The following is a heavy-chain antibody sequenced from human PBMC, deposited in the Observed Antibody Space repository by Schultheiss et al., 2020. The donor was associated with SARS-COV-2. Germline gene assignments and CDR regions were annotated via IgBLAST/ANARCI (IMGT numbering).Heavy chain of an antibody. J-gene: IGHJ4*02. D-gene: IGHD6-19*01. V-gene: IGHV3-20*04. CDR3: AKDWSGWYRYFDY. CDR2: INWNGGST. Sequence: GGSLRLSCAASGFTFDDYGMSWVRQAPGKGLEWVSGINWNGGSTGYADSVKGRFTISRDNAKNSLYLQMNSLRAEETAVYYCAKDWSGWYRYFDYWGQGNLVTVSS. CDR1: GFTFDDYG.